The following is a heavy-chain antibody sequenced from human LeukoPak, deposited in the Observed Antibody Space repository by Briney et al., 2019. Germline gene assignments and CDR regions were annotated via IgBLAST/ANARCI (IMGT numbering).Heavy chain of an antibody. CDR1: GYTFTSYY. Sequence: ASVKVSCKASGYTFTSYYMHWVRQAPGQGLEWMGIINPSGGSTSYAQKFQGRVTITRDTSTSTVYMELSSLRSEDTAVYYCARPSTTGTTGGAFDIWGQGTMVTVSS. CDR2: INPSGGST. V-gene: IGHV1-46*01. D-gene: IGHD1-1*01. CDR3: ARPSTTGTTGGAFDI. J-gene: IGHJ3*02.